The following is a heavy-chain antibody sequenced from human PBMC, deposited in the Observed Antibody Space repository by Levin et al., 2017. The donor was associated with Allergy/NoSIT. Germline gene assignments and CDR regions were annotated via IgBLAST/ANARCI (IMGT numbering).Heavy chain of an antibody. CDR2: IYTSGST. CDR3: ARDLGSGSYFQYYYYYMAV. V-gene: IGHV4-61*02. D-gene: IGHD3-10*01. CDR1: GGSISSGSYY. Sequence: SETLSLTCTVSGGSISSGSYYWSWIRQPAGKGLEWIGRIYTSGSTNYNPSLKSRVTISVDTSKNQFSLKLSSVTAADTAVYYCARDLGSGSYFQYYYYYMAVWGKGTTVTVSS. J-gene: IGHJ6*03.